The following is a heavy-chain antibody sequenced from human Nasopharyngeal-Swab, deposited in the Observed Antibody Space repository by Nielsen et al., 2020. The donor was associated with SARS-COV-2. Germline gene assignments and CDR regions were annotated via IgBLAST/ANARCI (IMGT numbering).Heavy chain of an antibody. CDR2: IYYSGTT. CDR1: GGSISSGGYY. D-gene: IGHD3-3*01. Sequence: LSLSCTVSGGSISSGGYYWSWIRQHPGKGLEWIGSIYYSGTTYYNPSLKSRVTISVDTSKNQFSLKLSPVTAADTAVYYCARARSSITIFGVVKPVDAFDIWGQGTMVTVSS. J-gene: IGHJ3*02. CDR3: ARARSSITIFGVVKPVDAFDI. V-gene: IGHV4-31*03.